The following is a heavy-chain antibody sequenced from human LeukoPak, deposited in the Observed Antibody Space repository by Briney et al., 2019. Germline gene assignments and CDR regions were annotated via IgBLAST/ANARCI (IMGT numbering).Heavy chain of an antibody. V-gene: IGHV1-2*02. CDR3: ARVIARGGYDAFDI. Sequence: ASVKVSCKASGYTFTGYYMHWVRQAPGQGLEWMGWINPNSGGTNYAQEFQGRVTMTRDTSISTAYMELSRLRSDDTAVYYCARVIARGGYDAFDIWGQRTMVTVSS. J-gene: IGHJ3*02. D-gene: IGHD3-10*01. CDR2: INPNSGGT. CDR1: GYTFTGYY.